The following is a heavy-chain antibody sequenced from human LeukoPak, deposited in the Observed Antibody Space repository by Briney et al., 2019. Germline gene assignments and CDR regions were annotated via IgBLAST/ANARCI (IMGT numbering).Heavy chain of an antibody. CDR2: ISGSGGST. J-gene: IGHJ4*02. V-gene: IGHV3-23*01. CDR3: TKGGGWSPAVLFDY. D-gene: IGHD6-19*01. Sequence: GGSLRLSCAASGFTFSSYAMSWVRQAPGKGLEWVSAISGSGGSTYYADSVKGRFTISRDNSKNTLYLQMNSLRAEDTAVYYCTKGGGWSPAVLFDYWGQGTLVTVSS. CDR1: GFTFSSYA.